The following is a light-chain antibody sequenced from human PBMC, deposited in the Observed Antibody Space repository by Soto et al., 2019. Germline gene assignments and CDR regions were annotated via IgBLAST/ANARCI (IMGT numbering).Light chain of an antibody. CDR2: GNS. V-gene: IGLV1-40*01. CDR3: QSYDSSLSGYNYV. CDR1: SSNIGAGYD. Sequence: QSVLPQPPSVSGAPGQRVTISCTGSSSNIGAGYDVHWYQQLPGTAPKLLIYGNSNRPSGVPDRFSGSKSGTSASLAITGLQAEDEADYYCQSYDSSLSGYNYVFGTGTKVTVL. J-gene: IGLJ1*01.